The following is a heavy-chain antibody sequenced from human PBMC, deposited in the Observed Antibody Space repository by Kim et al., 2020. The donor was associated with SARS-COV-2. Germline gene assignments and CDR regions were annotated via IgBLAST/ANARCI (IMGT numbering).Heavy chain of an antibody. CDR3: ARARLVVTARGDPTY. J-gene: IGHJ4*02. Sequence: ASVKVSCKASGYTFTGYYMHWVRQAPGQGLEWMGWINPNSGGTNYAQKFQGRVTMTRDTSISTAYMELSRLRSDDTAVYYCARARLVVTARGDPTYWGQGTLVTVSS. CDR2: INPNSGGT. CDR1: GYTFTGYY. V-gene: IGHV1-2*02. D-gene: IGHD2-21*02.